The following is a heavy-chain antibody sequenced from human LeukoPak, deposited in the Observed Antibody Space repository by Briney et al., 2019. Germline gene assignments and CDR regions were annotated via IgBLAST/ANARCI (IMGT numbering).Heavy chain of an antibody. CDR1: GFTFRNYW. D-gene: IGHD6-6*01. V-gene: IGHV3-74*03. Sequence: GGSLRLSCAASGFTFRNYWMHWVRQTPGKGLVWVSRISSDGSSTTYADSVKGRFTISRDNAKNTLYLQMNNLRAEDTAMYYCARDQRVTGRPDIDYWGQGTLVIVSS. J-gene: IGHJ4*02. CDR2: ISSDGSST. CDR3: ARDQRVTGRPDIDY.